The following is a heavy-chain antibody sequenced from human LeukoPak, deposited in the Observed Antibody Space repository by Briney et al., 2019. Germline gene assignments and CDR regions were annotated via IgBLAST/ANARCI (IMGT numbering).Heavy chain of an antibody. V-gene: IGHV3-9*03. CDR2: ISWNSGSI. Sequence: GGSLRLSCAASGFTFDDYAMHWVRQAPGKGLEWVSGISWNSGSIGYADSAKGRFTISRDNAKNSLYLQMNSLRAEDMALYYCAKGDSSSWYPRGYFQHWGQGTLVTVSS. CDR1: GFTFDDYA. D-gene: IGHD6-13*01. J-gene: IGHJ1*01. CDR3: AKGDSSSWYPRGYFQH.